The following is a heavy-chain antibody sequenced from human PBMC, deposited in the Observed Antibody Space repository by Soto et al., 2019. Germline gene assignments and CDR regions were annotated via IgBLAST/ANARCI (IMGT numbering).Heavy chain of an antibody. Sequence: EVQLVESGGGLVQPGGSLRLSCAASGFTFSSYEMNWVRQAPGKGLEWVSYISSSGSTIYYADSVKGRFTISRDNAKNSLYLQMNSLRAEDTAVYYYARPLLPGYYYYGMDVWGQGTTVTVSS. CDR3: ARPLLPGYYYYGMDV. V-gene: IGHV3-48*03. J-gene: IGHJ6*02. CDR2: ISSSGSTI. CDR1: GFTFSSYE.